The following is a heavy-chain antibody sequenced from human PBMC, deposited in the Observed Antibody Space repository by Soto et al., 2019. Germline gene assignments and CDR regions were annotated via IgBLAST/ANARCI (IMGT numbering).Heavy chain of an antibody. V-gene: IGHV3-11*01. Sequence: QVQLVESGGGLVKPGGSLRLSCTASGFTFSDYYMSWIRQAPGRGLEWLSYINRNGKNKDYADSVRGRFTISRDNAKTSLYLEMNGLSVEDTAVYYCARRRRTDMDDIVLMHDFDSWGQGALVTVSS. D-gene: IGHD2-8*01. CDR1: GFTFSDYY. J-gene: IGHJ4*02. CDR2: INRNGKNK. CDR3: ARRRRTDMDDIVLMHDFDS.